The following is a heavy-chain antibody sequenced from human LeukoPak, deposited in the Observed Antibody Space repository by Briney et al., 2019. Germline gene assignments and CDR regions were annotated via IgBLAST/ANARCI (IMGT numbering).Heavy chain of an antibody. V-gene: IGHV4-39*07. CDR2: IYYSGST. J-gene: IGHJ6*03. CDR3: ARDGWFGEPLDYYCYMDV. Sequence: SETLSLTCTVSGGSISSSSYYWGWIRQPPGKGLEWIGSIYYSGSTYYNPSLKSRVTISVDTSKNQFSLKLSSVTAADTAVYYCARDGWFGEPLDYYCYMDVWGKGTTVTVSS. CDR1: GGSISSSSYY. D-gene: IGHD3-10*01.